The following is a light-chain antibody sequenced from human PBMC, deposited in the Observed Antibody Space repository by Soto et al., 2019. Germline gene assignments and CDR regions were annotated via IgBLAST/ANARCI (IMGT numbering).Light chain of an antibody. Sequence: EIVLTQSPATLSLSPGERATLSCRASQSVSSYLAWYQQKPGQTPRLLIYDASNWATGSPARFSGSGSGTDFTLTISSLEPEDVAVYYWQQRSSWPRTFGQGTKLEIK. J-gene: IGKJ2*01. CDR1: QSVSSY. CDR3: QQRSSWPRT. CDR2: DAS. V-gene: IGKV3-11*01.